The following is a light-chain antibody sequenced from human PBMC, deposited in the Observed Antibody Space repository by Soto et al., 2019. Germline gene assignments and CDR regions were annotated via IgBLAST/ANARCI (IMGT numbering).Light chain of an antibody. CDR1: QSVGRN. CDR2: LAT. J-gene: IGKJ1*01. Sequence: EIVMTQSPATLSVSPGERVTLSCRASQSVGRNLVWYQQKPGQAPRILIYLATTRATGIPDRFSGSGSGTDFTLTISRLEPEDFAVYYCQQYGSSRTFGQGTKVDIK. CDR3: QQYGSSRT. V-gene: IGKV3-20*01.